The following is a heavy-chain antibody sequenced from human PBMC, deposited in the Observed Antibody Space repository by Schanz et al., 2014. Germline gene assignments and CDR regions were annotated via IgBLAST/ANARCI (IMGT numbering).Heavy chain of an antibody. V-gene: IGHV3-23*01. D-gene: IGHD6-25*01. J-gene: IGHJ4*02. Sequence: DVQLLESGGGLVQPGGSLRLSCAASGFIFGSSVMAWVRQAPGMGLEWVSAISGRDGSTYYADSVRGRFTISRDNSKNTLYLQMNSQRAEDTAVYYCARSGGSVFDYWAQGTLVTVSS. CDR3: ARSGGSVFDY. CDR1: GFIFGSSV. CDR2: ISGRDGST.